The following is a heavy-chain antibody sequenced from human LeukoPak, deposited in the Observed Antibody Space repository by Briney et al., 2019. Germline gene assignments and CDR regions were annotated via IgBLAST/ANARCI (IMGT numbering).Heavy chain of an antibody. V-gene: IGHV1-18*01. CDR2: ISVYNDNA. CDR3: ARGDYGDC. CDR1: GYTFTTYG. J-gene: IGHJ4*02. Sequence: GASVKVSCKASGYTFTTYGFTWVRQAPGQGLEWMGWISVYNDNANYAQKFQGRVTLTTDTSRSTAYMELRSLTSDDTAVYYCARGDYGDCWGQGTLVTVSS.